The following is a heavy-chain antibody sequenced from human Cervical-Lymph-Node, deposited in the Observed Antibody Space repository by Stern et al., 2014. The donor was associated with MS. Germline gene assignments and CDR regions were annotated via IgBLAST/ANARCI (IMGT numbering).Heavy chain of an antibody. CDR2: INPNTGGT. Sequence: VQLVQSGAEVKKPGASVKVSCKTSGYIFTGYYIHWVRQAPGQGLEWMAWINPNTGGTKYAPKFQGRVTMSRDTSIRTAYVELSSLTSDDTAVYYCARDQRGITIFGVVTDYYYLGMDVWGQGTTVTVSS. CDR3: ARDQRGITIFGVVTDYYYLGMDV. D-gene: IGHD3-3*01. CDR1: GYIFTGYY. J-gene: IGHJ6*02. V-gene: IGHV1-2*02.